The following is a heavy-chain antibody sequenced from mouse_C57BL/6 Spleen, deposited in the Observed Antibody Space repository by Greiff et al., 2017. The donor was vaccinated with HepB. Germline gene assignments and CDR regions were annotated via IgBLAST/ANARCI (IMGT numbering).Heavy chain of an antibody. CDR3: ARSMGYYYGSSYWYFDV. J-gene: IGHJ1*03. CDR2: ILPGSGST. CDR1: GYTFTGYW. Sequence: VQLQQSGAELMKPGASVKLSCKATGYTFTGYWIEWVKQRPGHGLEWIGEILPGSGSTNYNEKFKGKATFTADTSSNTAYMQISSLTTEDSAIYYCARSMGYYYGSSYWYFDVWGTGTTVTVSS. D-gene: IGHD1-1*01. V-gene: IGHV1-9*01.